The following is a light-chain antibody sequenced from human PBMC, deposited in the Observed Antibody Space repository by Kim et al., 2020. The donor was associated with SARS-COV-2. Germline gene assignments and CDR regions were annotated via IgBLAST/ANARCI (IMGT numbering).Light chain of an antibody. CDR2: LNSDGSH. J-gene: IGLJ2*01. CDR1: SGHSSYA. CDR3: QTWGTVV. V-gene: IGLV4-69*01. Sequence: LGASVKLTCTLSSGHSSYAIAWHQQQPEKGPRYLMKLNSDGSHSKGDGIPDRFSGSSSGAERYLTISSLQSEDEPDYYCQTWGTVVFGGGTQLTVL.